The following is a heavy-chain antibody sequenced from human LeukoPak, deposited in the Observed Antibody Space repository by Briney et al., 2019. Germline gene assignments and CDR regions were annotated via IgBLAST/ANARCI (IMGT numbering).Heavy chain of an antibody. Sequence: GGSLRLSCAASGFTFSSYGMHWVRQAPGKGLEWVAVIWYDGSNKYYADSVKGRFTISRDNAKNSLYLQMNSLRAEDTAVYYCARGPDTAMDFAEYFQHWGQGTLVTVSS. CDR3: ARGPDTAMDFAEYFQH. CDR1: GFTFSSYG. CDR2: IWYDGSNK. V-gene: IGHV3-33*03. J-gene: IGHJ1*01. D-gene: IGHD5-18*01.